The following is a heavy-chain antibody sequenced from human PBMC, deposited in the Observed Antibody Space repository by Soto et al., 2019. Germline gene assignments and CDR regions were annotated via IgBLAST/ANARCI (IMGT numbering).Heavy chain of an antibody. CDR1: GGSISSCGYY. CDR3: ARGSYDSSYNYGMDV. D-gene: IGHD3-22*01. V-gene: IGHV4-31*03. J-gene: IGHJ6*02. CDR2: IYYSRST. Sequence: QVQLQESGPGLVKPSQTLSLTCTVSGGSISSCGYYWSWLHQHPGKGLEWIGYIYYSRSTYYNPSDESRVTISVNPSKNQFSLKLSSVTAADTAVYYCARGSYDSSYNYGMDVWGQGTMVTVSS.